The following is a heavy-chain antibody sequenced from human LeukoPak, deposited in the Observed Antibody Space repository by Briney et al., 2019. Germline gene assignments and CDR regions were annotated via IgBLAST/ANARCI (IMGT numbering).Heavy chain of an antibody. J-gene: IGHJ5*02. CDR2: INHSGST. CDR3: ARVLPAAANWFDP. Sequence: PSETLSLTCAVYGGSFSGYYWSWIRQPPGKGLEWIGEINHSGSTNYNPSLKSRVTISVDTSKSQFSLKLSSVTAADTAVYYCARVLPAAANWFDPWGQGTLVTVSS. D-gene: IGHD2-2*01. V-gene: IGHV4-34*01. CDR1: GGSFSGYY.